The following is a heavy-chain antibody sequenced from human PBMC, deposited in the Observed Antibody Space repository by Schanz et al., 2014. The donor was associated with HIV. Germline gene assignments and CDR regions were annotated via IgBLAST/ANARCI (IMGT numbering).Heavy chain of an antibody. J-gene: IGHJ6*02. CDR2: TSYDGTKK. CDR3: AKDRNYYDNRYLGKGNYYYYYGMDV. D-gene: IGHD3-22*01. V-gene: IGHV3-30*18. Sequence: QEQLVESGGGVVQPGRSLRLSCAASGFTYRNYGMHWVRQAPGKGLEWVAVTSYDGTKKHYADSVKGRFTISRDNSKNTMYLKMNSLRVDDTAVYYCAKDRNYYDNRYLGKGNYYYYYGMDVWGQGTTVTVSS. CDR1: GFTYRNYG.